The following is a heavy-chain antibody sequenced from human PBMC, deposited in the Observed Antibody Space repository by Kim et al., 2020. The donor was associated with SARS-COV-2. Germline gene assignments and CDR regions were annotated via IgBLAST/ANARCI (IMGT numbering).Heavy chain of an antibody. CDR3: AREVVDCSGGSCYSGYFQH. D-gene: IGHD2-15*01. J-gene: IGHJ1*01. Sequence: SETLSLTCTVSGGSISSYYWSWIRQPPGKGLEWIGYIYYSGSTNYNPSLKSRVTISVDTSKNQFSLKLSSVTAADTAVYYCAREVVDCSGGSCYSGYFQHWGQGTLVTVSS. V-gene: IGHV4-59*13. CDR2: IYYSGST. CDR1: GGSISSYY.